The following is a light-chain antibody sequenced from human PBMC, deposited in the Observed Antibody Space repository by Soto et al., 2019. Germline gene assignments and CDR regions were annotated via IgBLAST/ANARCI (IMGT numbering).Light chain of an antibody. CDR3: QQYSTFPYT. CDR2: DAS. V-gene: IGKV1-5*01. CDR1: QTISSW. Sequence: DIQMTQSPSTLSASVGDRVTITCRASQTISSWLAWYQQKPGKAPDLLIYDASSLQDGVPSRFSGRGSGTEFTLTISSLQPDDFATYFCQQYSTFPYTFGQGTKLEIK. J-gene: IGKJ2*01.